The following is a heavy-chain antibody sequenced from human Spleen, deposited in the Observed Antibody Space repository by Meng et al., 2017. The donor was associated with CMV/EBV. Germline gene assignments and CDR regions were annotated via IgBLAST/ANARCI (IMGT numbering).Heavy chain of an antibody. CDR3: ATDPRVYTNTWGTDY. CDR2: IYHSGTT. J-gene: IGHJ4*02. Sequence: GSLRLSCVVFGGSISSVNWWTWVRQAPGKGLEWIGEIYHSGTTNYNPSLKSRVTISVDKSKNQFSLRLISVTAADTAVYYCATDPRVYTNTWGTDYWGPGTLVTVSS. D-gene: IGHD2-8*01. V-gene: IGHV4-4*02. CDR1: GGSISSVNW.